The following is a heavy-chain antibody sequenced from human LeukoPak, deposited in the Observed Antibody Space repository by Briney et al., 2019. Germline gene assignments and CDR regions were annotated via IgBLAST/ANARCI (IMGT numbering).Heavy chain of an antibody. V-gene: IGHV3-23*01. CDR2: ISDSGGRT. J-gene: IGHJ4*02. D-gene: IGHD3-10*01. CDR3: AKRGVVIRVVLVGFHKEAYYFDS. Sequence: GGSLRLSCGVSGITLSNYGMSWVRQAPGKGLEWVAGISDSGGRTNYADSVKGRFTISRDSPKNTLYLQMNSLRVEDTAVYFCAKRGVVIRVVLVGFHKEAYYFDSWGQGALVTASS. CDR1: GITLSNYG.